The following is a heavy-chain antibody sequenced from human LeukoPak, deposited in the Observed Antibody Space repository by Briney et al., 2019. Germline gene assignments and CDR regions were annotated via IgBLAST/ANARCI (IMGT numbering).Heavy chain of an antibody. CDR2: IYYSGST. J-gene: IGHJ5*02. D-gene: IGHD3-3*01. V-gene: IGHV4-39*02. Sequence: PSETLSLTCTVSGGSISSSSYYWGWIRQPPGKGLEWIGSIYYSGSTYYNPPLKSRVTISVDTSKNQFSLKLSSVTAADTAVYYCARDKGTITIFGVVESTGFDPWGQGTLVTVSS. CDR1: GGSISSSSYY. CDR3: ARDKGTITIFGVVESTGFDP.